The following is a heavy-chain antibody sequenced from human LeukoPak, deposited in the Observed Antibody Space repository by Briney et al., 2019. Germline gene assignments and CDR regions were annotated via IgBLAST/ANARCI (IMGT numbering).Heavy chain of an antibody. Sequence: PSATLSLTCTVSGGSISGYYWSWIRQPPGKGQEWIGYIFYSGSTNYNPSLKSRVTISVDTSKNQFSLKLSSVTAADTAVYYCARGEWDLLFDYWGQGTLVTVSS. J-gene: IGHJ4*02. CDR1: GGSISGYY. CDR3: ARGEWDLLFDY. CDR2: IFYSGST. V-gene: IGHV4-59*01. D-gene: IGHD1-26*01.